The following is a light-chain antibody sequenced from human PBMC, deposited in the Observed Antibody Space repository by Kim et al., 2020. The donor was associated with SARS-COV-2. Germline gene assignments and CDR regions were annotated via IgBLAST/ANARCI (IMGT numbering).Light chain of an antibody. J-gene: IGKJ1*01. Sequence: SPAETATPSCSASNTINSSLVCYHKQPRQPPMLLFYDATTTATGIPAMCISSWSDTVSTLIISKLHAEDFTDYYCQQSNNWPPLTFGQGTKVDIK. V-gene: IGKV3-15*01. CDR1: NTINSS. CDR2: DAT. CDR3: QQSNNWPPLT.